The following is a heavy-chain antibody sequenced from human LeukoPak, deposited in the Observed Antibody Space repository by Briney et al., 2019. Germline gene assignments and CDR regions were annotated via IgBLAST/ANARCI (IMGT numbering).Heavy chain of an antibody. CDR1: GGSISSYY. J-gene: IGHJ6*02. V-gene: IGHV4-4*07. D-gene: IGHD2-15*01. CDR3: ARGGGYCSGGSSYFMKRYYYYGMDV. CDR2: IYTSGST. Sequence: SETLSLTCTVSGGSISSYYWSWIRQPAGKGLEWIGRIYTSGSTNYNPSLKSRVTMSVDTSKNQFSLKLSSVTAADTAVYYCARGGGYCSGGSSYFMKRYYYYGMDVWGQGTTVTVSS.